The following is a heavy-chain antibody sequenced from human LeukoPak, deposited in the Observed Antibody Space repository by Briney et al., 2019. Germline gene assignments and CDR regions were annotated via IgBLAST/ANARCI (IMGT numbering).Heavy chain of an antibody. Sequence: PGGSLRLSCAASGFTFSSYSMNWVRQAPGKGLEWVSSISSSSSYIYYADSVKGRFTISRDNAKNSLYLQMDSLRAQDMAVYYCARDSGVVDTAMVINWGQGTLVTVSS. V-gene: IGHV3-21*01. CDR2: ISSSSSYI. D-gene: IGHD5-18*01. CDR1: GFTFSSYS. CDR3: ARDSGVVDTAMVIN. J-gene: IGHJ4*02.